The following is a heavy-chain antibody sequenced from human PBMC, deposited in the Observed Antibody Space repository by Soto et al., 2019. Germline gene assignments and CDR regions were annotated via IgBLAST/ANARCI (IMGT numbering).Heavy chain of an antibody. CDR3: ARNNQSIAASYGMDV. CDR2: ISSSGSTI. Sequence: PGGSLRLSCAASGFTFSDYYMSWIRQAPGKGLEWVSYISSSGSTIYYADSVKGRFTISRDNAKNSLYLQMNSLRAEDTAVYYCARNNQSIAASYGMDVWGQGTTVTVSS. J-gene: IGHJ6*02. V-gene: IGHV3-11*01. D-gene: IGHD6-13*01. CDR1: GFTFSDYY.